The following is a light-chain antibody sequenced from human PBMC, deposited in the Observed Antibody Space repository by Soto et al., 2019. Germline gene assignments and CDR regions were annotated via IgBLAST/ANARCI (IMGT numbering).Light chain of an antibody. CDR2: EVT. Sequence: QSVLTQPPSASGSPGQSVTISCTGTSSDVGGYNSVSWYQQYPGRAPKLMIYEVTKRPSGVPDRFSGSKSGNTASLTVSGLQAEDEADYYCSSYAASNNFYFVFGGGTKVTVL. J-gene: IGLJ3*02. CDR3: SSYAASNNFYFV. CDR1: SSDVGGYNS. V-gene: IGLV2-8*01.